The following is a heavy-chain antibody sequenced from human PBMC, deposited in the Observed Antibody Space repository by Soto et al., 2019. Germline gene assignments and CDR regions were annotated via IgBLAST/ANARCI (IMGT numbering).Heavy chain of an antibody. D-gene: IGHD1-26*01. CDR3: AQPGGRGDYYHGMDV. V-gene: IGHV1-69*12. J-gene: IGHJ6*02. CDR1: GGTFSSHS. Sequence: QVQLVQSGAEVKKPGSSVKVSCKASGGTFSSHSISWVRQAPGQGLEWMGGIIPIYGTANYAQKFQGRVTTIAAESTGTAYMELSSLRYEDTAVYYSAQPGGRGDYYHGMDVWGQGTTVTVSS. CDR2: IIPIYGTA.